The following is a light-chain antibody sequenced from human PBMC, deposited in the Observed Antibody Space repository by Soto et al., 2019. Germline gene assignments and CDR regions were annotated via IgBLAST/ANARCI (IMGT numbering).Light chain of an antibody. CDR3: GSWDSSLSAYV. V-gene: IGLV1-51*01. Sequence: QSAMTQPPSVSAAPGQTVTISCSGSSSNIGGNSVSWYQQLPGTAPKLLIYDDNKRPSGIPDRFSGSKSGTSATLGITGFQTGDEADYYCGSWDSSLSAYVFGTGTKVT. CDR2: DDN. J-gene: IGLJ1*01. CDR1: SSNIGGNS.